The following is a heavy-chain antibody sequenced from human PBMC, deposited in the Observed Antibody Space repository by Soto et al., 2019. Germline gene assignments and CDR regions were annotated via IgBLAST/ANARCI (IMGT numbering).Heavy chain of an antibody. CDR1: GFTFSSYS. V-gene: IGHV3-48*02. CDR3: ARERAVGIAAALNWFDP. D-gene: IGHD6-25*01. CDR2: ISSSSSTI. Sequence: PGGSLRLSCAASGFTFSSYSMNWVRQAPGKGLEWVSYISSSSSTIYYADSVKGRFTISRDNAKNSLYLQMNSLRDEDTAVYYCARERAVGIAAALNWFDPWGQGTLVTVSS. J-gene: IGHJ5*02.